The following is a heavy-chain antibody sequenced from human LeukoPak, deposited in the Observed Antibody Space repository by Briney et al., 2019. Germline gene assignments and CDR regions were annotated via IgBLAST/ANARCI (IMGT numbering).Heavy chain of an antibody. J-gene: IGHJ4*02. CDR1: GFTFSRYL. V-gene: IGHV3-74*01. D-gene: IGHD4/OR15-4a*01. CDR3: ARDFSGASRIDY. CDR2: INGDGTIT. Sequence: GGSLRLSCTASGFTFSRYLMHWVRQAPGKGLVGVSRINGDGTITTYADSVKGRFTVSRDNAKNTLYLQMNSLRAEDTAVYYCARDFSGASRIDYWGQGTLVTVSS.